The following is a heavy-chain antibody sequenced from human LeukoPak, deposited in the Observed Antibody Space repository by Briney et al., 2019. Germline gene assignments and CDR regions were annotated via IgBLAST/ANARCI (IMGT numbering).Heavy chain of an antibody. D-gene: IGHD5-12*01. V-gene: IGHV1-18*01. CDR1: GYTFTSYG. Sequence: GASVKVSCKASGYTFTSYGISWVRQAPGQGLEWMGWISAYNGNTNYAQKLQGRVTMTTDTSTSTAYVELRSLRSDDTAVYYCAVGGGYSGYELFSFWGQGTLVTVSS. CDR3: AVGGGYSGYELFSF. CDR2: ISAYNGNT. J-gene: IGHJ4*02.